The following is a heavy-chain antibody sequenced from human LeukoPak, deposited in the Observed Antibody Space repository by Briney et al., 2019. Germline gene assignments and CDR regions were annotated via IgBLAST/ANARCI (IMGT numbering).Heavy chain of an antibody. CDR3: ARGWEGYYDSSTQEGY. D-gene: IGHD3-22*01. CDR2: INPNSGGT. J-gene: IGHJ4*02. V-gene: IGHV1-2*02. CDR1: GYTFTSYG. Sequence: GASVRVSCKASGYTFTSYGISWVRQAPGQGLEWMGWINPNSGGTNYAQKFQGRVTMTRDTSISTAYMELSRLRSDDTAVYYCARGWEGYYDSSTQEGYWGQGTLVTVSS.